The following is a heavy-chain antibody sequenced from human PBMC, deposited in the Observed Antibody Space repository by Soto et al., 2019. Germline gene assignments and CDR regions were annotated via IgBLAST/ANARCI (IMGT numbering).Heavy chain of an antibody. CDR2: ISAYNGNT. CDR1: GYPFTSYG. CDR3: SRDLSSSGYYCDY. V-gene: IGHV1-18*04. D-gene: IGHD3-22*01. Sequence: QVQLVQSGAEVKKPGDSVQVSCKASGYPFTSYGISWVRQAPGQGLEWMGWISAYNGNTNYAPKLQGRDTMNTDTATSTAYRELRSLRSDDTAVYYCSRDLSSSGYYCDYWGQGTLVTVSS. J-gene: IGHJ4*02.